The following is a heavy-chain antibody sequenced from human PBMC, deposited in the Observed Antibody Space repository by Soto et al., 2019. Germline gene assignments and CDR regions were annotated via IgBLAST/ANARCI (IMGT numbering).Heavy chain of an antibody. CDR3: ARLPLYGSSSHPLDY. CDR1: GFTFSSFA. D-gene: IGHD6-6*01. J-gene: IGHJ4*02. CDR2: ISGSGDST. V-gene: IGHV3-23*01. Sequence: EVQLLESGGGLVQPGGSLRLSCGASGFTFSSFAMSWVRQAPGKGLEWVSHISGSGDSTNYAGSVKGRFTISRDNSGGTPYPQMNGLSAEDTTVYYCARLPLYGSSSHPLDYWGPGTLVTVSS.